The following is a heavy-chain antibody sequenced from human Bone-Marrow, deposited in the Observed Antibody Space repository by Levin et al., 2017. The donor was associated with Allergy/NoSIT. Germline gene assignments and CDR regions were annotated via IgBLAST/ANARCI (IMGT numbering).Heavy chain of an antibody. CDR2: ISYDGSNK. J-gene: IGHJ4*02. Sequence: PGGSLRLSCAASGFTFSSYAMHWVRQAPGKGLEWVAVISYDGSNKYYADSVKGRFTISRDNSKNTLYLQMNSLRAEDTAVYYCARESRGGQEMATTPLDYWGQGTLVTVSS. V-gene: IGHV3-30-3*01. CDR3: ARESRGGQEMATTPLDY. CDR1: GFTFSSYA. D-gene: IGHD5-24*01.